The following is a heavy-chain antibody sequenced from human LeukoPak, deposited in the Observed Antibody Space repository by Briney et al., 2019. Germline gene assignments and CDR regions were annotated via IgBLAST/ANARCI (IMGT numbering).Heavy chain of an antibody. CDR2: IYYRGST. D-gene: IGHD3-3*02. CDR3: ANLAWHGSAHFSY. Sequence: PSQTLSLTCTVSGGSISSGDYYWSWIRQPPGKGLEWIGYIYYRGSTNYNPSLKSRITISVDTSKNQFSLKLSSVTAADTAVYYCANLAWHGSAHFSYWGQGTLVTVSS. CDR1: GGSISSGDYY. J-gene: IGHJ4*02. V-gene: IGHV4-61*08.